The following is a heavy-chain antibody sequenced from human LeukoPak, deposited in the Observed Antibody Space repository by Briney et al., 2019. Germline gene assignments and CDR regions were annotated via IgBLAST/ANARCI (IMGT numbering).Heavy chain of an antibody. V-gene: IGHV1-8*01. CDR3: AKGLQTYYYGSGSYSNWFDP. CDR2: MNPNSGNT. D-gene: IGHD3-10*01. J-gene: IGHJ5*02. CDR1: GYTFTSYD. Sequence: ASVKVSCKASGYTFTSYDINWVRQATGQGLEWMGWMNPNSGNTGYAQKFQGRVTMTRNTSISTAYMELSSLRSEDTALYYCAKGLQTYYYGSGSYSNWFDPWGQGTLVTVSS.